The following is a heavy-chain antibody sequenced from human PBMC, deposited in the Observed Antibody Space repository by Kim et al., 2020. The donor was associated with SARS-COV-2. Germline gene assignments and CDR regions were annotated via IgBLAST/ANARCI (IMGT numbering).Heavy chain of an antibody. CDR2: GSDK. CDR3: ARGGKIY. D-gene: IGHD1-26*01. Sequence: GSDKYFVEPVKGRFTIPRENAKNALYLQMNSLRADDTAVYYCARGGKIYWGQGTLVTVSS. V-gene: IGHV3-7*04. J-gene: IGHJ4*02.